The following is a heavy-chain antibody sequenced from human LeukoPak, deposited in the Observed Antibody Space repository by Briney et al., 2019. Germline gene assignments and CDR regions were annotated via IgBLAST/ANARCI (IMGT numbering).Heavy chain of an antibody. CDR3: ARVTTLRFLEWQVPKNWFDP. J-gene: IGHJ5*02. D-gene: IGHD3-3*01. CDR1: GGSISSSSYY. V-gene: IGHV4-39*07. CDR2: IYYSGST. Sequence: SETLSLTCTVSGGSISSSSYYWGWIRQPPGKGLEWIGSIYYSGSTYYNPSLKSRVTISVDTSKNQFSLKLSSVTAADTAVYYCARVTTLRFLEWQVPKNWFDPWGQGTLVTVSS.